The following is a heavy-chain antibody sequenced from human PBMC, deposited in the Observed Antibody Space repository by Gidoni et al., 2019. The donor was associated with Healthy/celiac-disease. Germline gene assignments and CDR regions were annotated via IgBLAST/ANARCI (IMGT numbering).Heavy chain of an antibody. CDR2: IYYSGST. Sequence: QVQLQESGPGLVKPSQTLSLTCTVSGGSISSGDYYWSWIRQPPGKGLEWIGYIYYSGSTYYNPSLKSRVTISVDTSKNQFSLKLSSVTAADTAVYYCAKSGWRRDWHIVVVTAIPEYFQHWGQGTLVTVSS. CDR3: AKSGWRRDWHIVVVTAIPEYFQH. D-gene: IGHD2-21*02. V-gene: IGHV4-30-4*01. CDR1: GGSISSGDYY. J-gene: IGHJ1*01.